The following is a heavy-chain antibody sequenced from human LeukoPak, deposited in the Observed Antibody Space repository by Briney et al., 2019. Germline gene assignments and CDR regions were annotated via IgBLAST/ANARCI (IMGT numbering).Heavy chain of an antibody. V-gene: IGHV4-34*01. CDR3: ARGRGSSSKGLGGY. CDR2: INHSGST. CDR1: GGSFSGYY. Sequence: SETLSLTCAVYGGSFSGYYWSWIRQPPGKGLEWIGEINHSGSTNYNPSLKSRVTISVDTSKNQFSLKLSSVTAADTAVYYCARGRGSSSKGLGGYWGQGTLVTVSS. D-gene: IGHD6-6*01. J-gene: IGHJ4*02.